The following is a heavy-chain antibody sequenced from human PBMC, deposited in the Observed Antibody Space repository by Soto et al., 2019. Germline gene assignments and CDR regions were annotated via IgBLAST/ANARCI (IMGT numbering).Heavy chain of an antibody. CDR3: AGGATVTTSSYFDY. V-gene: IGHV3-74*01. D-gene: IGHD4-17*01. CDR1: GFTFSSYW. CDR2: INSDASST. J-gene: IGHJ4*02. Sequence: EVQLVESGGGLVQPGGSLRLSCAASGFTFSSYWTHWVRQAPGKGLVWVSRINSDASSTNYADSVKGRFTISRDNAKNTLYLQMNSLRAEDTAVYYCAGGATVTTSSYFDYWGQGTLVTVSS.